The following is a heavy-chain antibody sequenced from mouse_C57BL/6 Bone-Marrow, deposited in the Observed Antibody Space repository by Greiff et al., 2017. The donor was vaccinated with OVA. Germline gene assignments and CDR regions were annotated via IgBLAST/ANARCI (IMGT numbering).Heavy chain of an antibody. CDR2: IDPETGGT. D-gene: IGHD2-4*01. V-gene: IGHV1-15*01. CDR1: GYTFTDYE. J-gene: IGHJ3*01. Sequence: VKLQESGAELVRPGASVTLSCKASGYTFTDYEMHWVKQTPVHGLEWIGAIDPETGGTAYNQQFKGQAILTAAKSSSTAYVGLRSLTSEDSAVYYCTPYDYPLLAYWGQGTLVTVSA. CDR3: TPYDYPLLAY.